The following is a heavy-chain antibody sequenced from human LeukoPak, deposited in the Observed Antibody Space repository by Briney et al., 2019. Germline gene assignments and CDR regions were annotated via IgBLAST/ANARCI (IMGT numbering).Heavy chain of an antibody. CDR1: GFTFDDYA. CDR2: ISWNSGSI. Sequence: GRSLRLSCAASGFTFDDYAMHWVRQAPGKGLEWVSGISWNSGSIGYADSVKGRFTISRDNAKNSLYLRMNSLRAEDTALYYCAKDSRMITFGGVIVRAFYWGQGTLVTVSS. D-gene: IGHD3-16*02. J-gene: IGHJ4*02. CDR3: AKDSRMITFGGVIVRAFY. V-gene: IGHV3-9*01.